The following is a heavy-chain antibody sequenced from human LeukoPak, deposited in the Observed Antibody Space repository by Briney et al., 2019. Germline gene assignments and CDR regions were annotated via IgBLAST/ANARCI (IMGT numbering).Heavy chain of an antibody. J-gene: IGHJ4*02. CDR2: VYSSGST. CDR3: ARADSSGWPDY. CDR1: GGSISSYY. D-gene: IGHD6-19*01. V-gene: IGHV4-59*01. Sequence: PSETLSLTCTVSGGSISSYYWSWIRQPPGQGLEWIGYVYSSGSTYYNPSLKSLVTISVDTSKNQFSLKLSSVTAADTAVYYCARADSSGWPDYWGQGTLVTVSS.